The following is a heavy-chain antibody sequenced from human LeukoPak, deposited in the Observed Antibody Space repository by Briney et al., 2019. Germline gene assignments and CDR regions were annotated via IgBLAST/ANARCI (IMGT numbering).Heavy chain of an antibody. CDR1: GGSFSGYY. Sequence: SGTLSLTCAVYGGSFSGYYWSWIRQPPGKGLEWIGEINHSGSTNYNPSLKSRVTISVDTSKNQFSLKLSSVTAADTAVYYCARSRRVYGSGRRYYYGMDVWGQGTTVTVSS. J-gene: IGHJ6*02. V-gene: IGHV4-34*01. CDR2: INHSGST. CDR3: ARSRRVYGSGRRYYYGMDV. D-gene: IGHD3-10*01.